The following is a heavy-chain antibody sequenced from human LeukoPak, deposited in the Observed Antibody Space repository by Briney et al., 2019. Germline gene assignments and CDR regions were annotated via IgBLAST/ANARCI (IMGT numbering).Heavy chain of an antibody. J-gene: IGHJ4*02. CDR1: GYTFTGYY. Sequence: GASVKVSCKASGYTFTGYYMHWVRQAPGQGPEWMGWINPNSGDTKYAQRFQGRVTMTRDTSINTAYLELSRLGSDDTAVYYCARDKYCSGGTCYYLLFDYWGQGTLVTVSS. CDR3: ARDKYCSGGTCYYLLFDY. CDR2: INPNSGDT. V-gene: IGHV1-2*02. D-gene: IGHD2-15*01.